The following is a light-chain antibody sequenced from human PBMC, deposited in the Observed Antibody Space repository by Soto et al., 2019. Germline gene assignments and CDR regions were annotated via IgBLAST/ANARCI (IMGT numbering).Light chain of an antibody. CDR3: QQYGASPAYT. CDR2: AAS. V-gene: IGKV3-20*01. J-gene: IGKJ2*01. Sequence: EIVLTQAPGTLSLSPGERATLSCRASRSFASSYLAWYQHKPGQAPRLLIYAASVRATGVPDRFSGRGSGTDFTLTISRLEPEDSAVYYCQQYGASPAYTFGQGTKVEIK. CDR1: RSFASSY.